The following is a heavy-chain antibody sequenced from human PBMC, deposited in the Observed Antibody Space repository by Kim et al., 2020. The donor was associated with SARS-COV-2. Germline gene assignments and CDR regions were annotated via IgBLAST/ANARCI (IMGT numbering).Heavy chain of an antibody. D-gene: IGHD5-12*01. CDR2: IIPIFGTA. Sequence: SVKVSCKASGGTFSSYAISWVRQAPGQGLEWMGGIIPIFGTANYAQKFQGRVTITADESTSTAYMELSSLRSEDTAVYYCARDPSGYDYQGGLRPRSYGMDVWGQGTTVTVSS. CDR1: GGTFSSYA. J-gene: IGHJ6*02. V-gene: IGHV1-69*13. CDR3: ARDPSGYDYQGGLRPRSYGMDV.